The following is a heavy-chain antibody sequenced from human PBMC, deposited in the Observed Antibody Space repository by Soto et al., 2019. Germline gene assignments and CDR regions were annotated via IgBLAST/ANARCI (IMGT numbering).Heavy chain of an antibody. D-gene: IGHD2-15*01. CDR3: ARDAEGYCSGGSCYSRLGY. J-gene: IGHJ4*02. CDR2: IIPILGIA. Sequence: SVKVSCKASGYTFTSYGISWVRQAPGQGLEWMGRIIPILGIANYAQKFQGRVTITADKSTSTAYMELSSLRSEDTAVYFCARDAEGYCSGGSCYSRLGYWGQRTLVTVSS. V-gene: IGHV1-69*04. CDR1: GYTFTSYG.